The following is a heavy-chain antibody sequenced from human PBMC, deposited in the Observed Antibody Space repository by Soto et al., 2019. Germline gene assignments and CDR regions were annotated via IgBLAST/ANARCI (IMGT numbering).Heavy chain of an antibody. CDR3: ARAAVDYDSKGYDAFDI. D-gene: IGHD3-22*01. J-gene: IGHJ3*02. Sequence: ASVKVSCKASGYTFTGYYMHWVRQAPGQGLEWMGWINPNSGGTNYAQKFQGWVTMTRDTSISTAYMELSRLRSDDTAVYYCARAAVDYDSKGYDAFDIWGQGTMVTVSS. CDR2: INPNSGGT. CDR1: GYTFTGYY. V-gene: IGHV1-2*04.